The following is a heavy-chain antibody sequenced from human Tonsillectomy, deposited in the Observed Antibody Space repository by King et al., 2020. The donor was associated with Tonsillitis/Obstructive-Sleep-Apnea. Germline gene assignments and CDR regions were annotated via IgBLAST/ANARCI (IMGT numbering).Heavy chain of an antibody. Sequence: VQLVESGGGLVQPGGSLRLSCAASGFTFSSYWMSWVRQAPGKGLEWVANIKQDGSEKYYVDSVKGRFTISRDNAKNSLYLQMNSLRAEDTAVYYCARQYTVWWLLVGSGGWFDPWGQGTLVTVSS. J-gene: IGHJ5*02. CDR2: IKQDGSEK. D-gene: IGHD5-12*01. CDR1: GFTFSSYW. CDR3: ARQYTVWWLLVGSGGWFDP. V-gene: IGHV3-7*03.